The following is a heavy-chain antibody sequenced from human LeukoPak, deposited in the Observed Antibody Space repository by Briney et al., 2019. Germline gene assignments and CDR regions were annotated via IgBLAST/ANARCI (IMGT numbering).Heavy chain of an antibody. Sequence: GGSLRLSCAASGFTFDHYGMSWVRQVPGKGLEWVSNINWNGDSTGYADSVKGRFTISRDNAKNSLYLQMNSLRAEDTAFYYCASGSGDHEWSFAYWGQGTLVTVSS. D-gene: IGHD2-15*01. J-gene: IGHJ4*02. CDR3: ASGSGDHEWSFAY. V-gene: IGHV3-20*04. CDR2: INWNGDST. CDR1: GFTFDHYG.